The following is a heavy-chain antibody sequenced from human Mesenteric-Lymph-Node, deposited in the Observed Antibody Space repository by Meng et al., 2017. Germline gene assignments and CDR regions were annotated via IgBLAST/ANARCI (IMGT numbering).Heavy chain of an antibody. D-gene: IGHD2-15*01. J-gene: IGHJ6*02. CDR3: AKDPGSCSGGSCYVDV. Sequence: GGSLRLSCVVSGFTFTTHVMTWVRQAPGKGLEWVSSISGSGGSTYYADSVKGRFTISRDNSKNTLYLQMNSLRAEDTAVYYCAKDPGSCSGGSCYVDVWGQGTMVTVSS. CDR1: GFTFTTHV. CDR2: ISGSGGST. V-gene: IGHV3-23*01.